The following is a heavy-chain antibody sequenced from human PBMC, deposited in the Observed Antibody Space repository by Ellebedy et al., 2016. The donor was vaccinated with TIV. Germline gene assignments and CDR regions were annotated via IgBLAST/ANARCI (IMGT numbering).Heavy chain of an antibody. V-gene: IGHV1-69*13. J-gene: IGHJ3*02. CDR1: GGTFSIYA. Sequence: AASVKVSCNASGGTFSIYAISWVRQAPGQGLEWMGGIIPIFATANYAQKFQGRVTITADESTSTAYMEMSSLRSEDTAVYYCASPDRNGSSYAFDIWGQGTMVTVSS. D-gene: IGHD3-10*01. CDR3: ASPDRNGSSYAFDI. CDR2: IIPIFATA.